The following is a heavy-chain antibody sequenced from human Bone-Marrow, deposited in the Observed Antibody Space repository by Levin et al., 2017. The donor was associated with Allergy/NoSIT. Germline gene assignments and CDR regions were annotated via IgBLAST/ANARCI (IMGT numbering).Heavy chain of an antibody. V-gene: IGHV3-7*01. CDR1: GFTFSTYW. CDR3: ARRGILVGASGWGYGMDV. J-gene: IGHJ6*02. Sequence: GESLKISCGASGFTFSTYWMSWVRQAPGKGLEWVANIKPDESDKYYVDSVKGRFTISRDNAKNSLYLQMNSLRVDDTAVYYCARRGILVGASGWGYGMDVWGQGTTVTVSS. CDR2: IKPDESDK. D-gene: IGHD1-26*01.